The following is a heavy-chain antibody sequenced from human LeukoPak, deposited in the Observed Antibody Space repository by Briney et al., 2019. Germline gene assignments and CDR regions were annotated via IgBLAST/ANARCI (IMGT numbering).Heavy chain of an antibody. CDR1: GFTFSTYA. CDR3: AKKIHYCSSTSCYQYFDY. J-gene: IGHJ4*02. V-gene: IGHV3-23*01. Sequence: TGGSLRLSCAASGFTFSTYAMSWVRQAPGKGLEWVSAISGSGGSTYYADSVKGRFTISRDNSKNTLYLQMNSLRAEDTAVYYCAKKIHYCSSTSCYQYFDYWGQGTLVTVSS. CDR2: ISGSGGST. D-gene: IGHD2-2*01.